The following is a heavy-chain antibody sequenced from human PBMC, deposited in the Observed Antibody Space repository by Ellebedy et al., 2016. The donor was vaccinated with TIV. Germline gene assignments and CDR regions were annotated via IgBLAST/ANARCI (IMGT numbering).Heavy chain of an antibody. CDR3: ARDTRFIDHQHNWFDP. CDR2: ISSSGATV. Sequence: GGSLRLSCSASGLIFSDFQMSWIRQAPGKGLECISSISSSGATVYYADSVKGRFSISRDNARNSLYLQLNSLRAEDTAMYYCARDTRFIDHQHNWFDPWGQGTLVTVSS. D-gene: IGHD1-14*01. CDR1: GLIFSDFQ. V-gene: IGHV3-11*01. J-gene: IGHJ5*02.